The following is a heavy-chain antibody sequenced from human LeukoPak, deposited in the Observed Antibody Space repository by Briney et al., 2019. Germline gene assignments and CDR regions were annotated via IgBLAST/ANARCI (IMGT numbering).Heavy chain of an antibody. Sequence: GGSLRLSCAASGFTFSNYVMSWVRQAPGKGLEWVAAITGSGGNTYYADSVKGRFTISRDNSKNTVFLQMNSLRAEDTAVYYCAKWGDYDVLTGYYVSDYWGQGTLVTVSS. V-gene: IGHV3-23*01. CDR3: AKWGDYDVLTGYYVSDY. J-gene: IGHJ4*02. D-gene: IGHD3-9*01. CDR1: GFTFSNYV. CDR2: ITGSGGNT.